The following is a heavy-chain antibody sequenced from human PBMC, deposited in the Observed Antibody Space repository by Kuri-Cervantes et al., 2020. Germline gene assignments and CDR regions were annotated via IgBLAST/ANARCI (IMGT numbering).Heavy chain of an antibody. V-gene: IGHV3-74*01. CDR3: AREGFREYQLLRGGYYFDY. Sequence: GESLKISCAASGFTFSSYWMHWVRQAPGKGLVWVSRINSDGSSTSYADSVKGRFTISRDNAKNTLYLQMNSLRAEDTAVYYCAREGFREYQLLRGGYYFDYWGQGTLVTVSS. CDR1: GFTFSSYW. D-gene: IGHD2-2*01. J-gene: IGHJ4*02. CDR2: INSDGSST.